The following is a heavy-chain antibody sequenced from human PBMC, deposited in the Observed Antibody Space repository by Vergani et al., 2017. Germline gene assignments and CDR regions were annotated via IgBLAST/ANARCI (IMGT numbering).Heavy chain of an antibody. D-gene: IGHD3-10*01. Sequence: QVQLVESGGGVVQPGRSLRLSCAASGFTFSSYGMHWVRQAPGKGLEWVAVIWYDGSNKYYADSVKGRFTISRDNSKHTLYLQMNSLRADDTAVYYCAREGADYYGAGFVDYWGQGTLVTVSS. CDR3: AREGADYYGAGFVDY. J-gene: IGHJ4*02. CDR1: GFTFSSYG. V-gene: IGHV3-33*01. CDR2: IWYDGSNK.